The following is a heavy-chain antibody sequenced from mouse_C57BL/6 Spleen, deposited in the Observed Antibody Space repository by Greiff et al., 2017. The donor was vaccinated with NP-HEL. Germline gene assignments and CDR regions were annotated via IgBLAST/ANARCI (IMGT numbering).Heavy chain of an antibody. D-gene: IGHD3-2*02. V-gene: IGHV5-9*01. CDR3: ARKDSAGYYYYAMDY. Sequence: EVKVVQPGGGLVKPGGSLKLSCAASGFTFSSYSMSWVRQTPEKRLEWVATISGGGGNTYYPDNVKGRFTITIDNATNTPYLQMSSLKSEDTASDYCARKDSAGYYYYAMDYWGQGTTLTVSS. J-gene: IGHJ4*01. CDR2: ISGGGGNT. CDR1: GFTFSSYS.